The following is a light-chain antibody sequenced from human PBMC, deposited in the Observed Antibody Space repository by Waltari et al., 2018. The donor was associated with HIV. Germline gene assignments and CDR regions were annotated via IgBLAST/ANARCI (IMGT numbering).Light chain of an antibody. Sequence: DIQMTQFHSTLSASIGDRVTITCRTSRSISTFLTWYQQRPGKAPALLSYAASNLQSAVPSRFTGSGSGTNFTLSINDLRPEDVGTYFCQQSYVSPPITFGQGTELEL. CDR3: QQSYVSPPIT. CDR2: AAS. J-gene: IGKJ2*01. V-gene: IGKV1-39*01. CDR1: RSISTF.